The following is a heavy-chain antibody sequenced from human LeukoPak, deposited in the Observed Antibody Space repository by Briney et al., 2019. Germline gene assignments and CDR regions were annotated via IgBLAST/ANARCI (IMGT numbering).Heavy chain of an antibody. CDR1: GGSISSYY. V-gene: IGHV4-59*08. CDR2: IYYNGGT. J-gene: IGHJ4*02. D-gene: IGHD6-13*01. CDR3: ARQGRYMAAAGYPNFDY. Sequence: SETLSLTCTVSGGSISSYYWSCIRQPPGKGREWIGYIYYNGGTNYNPSRKSRVTISVDTSKNQFSLKLNSVTAADAAVYYCARQGRYMAAAGYPNFDYWGQGTLVTVSS.